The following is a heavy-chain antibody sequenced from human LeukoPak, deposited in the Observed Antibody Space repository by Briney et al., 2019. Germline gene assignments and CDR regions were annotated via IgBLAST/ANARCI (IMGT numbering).Heavy chain of an antibody. Sequence: GASLRLSCAASGFTFSSYAMSWVRQAPGKGLEWVSAISGSGGSTYYADSVKGRFTISRDNSKNTLYLQMNSLKTEDTAVYYCTTDGHYDFWSGIFYYYYGMDVWGQGTTVTVSS. D-gene: IGHD3-3*01. CDR3: TTDGHYDFWSGIFYYYYGMDV. CDR1: GFTFSSYA. V-gene: IGHV3-23*01. J-gene: IGHJ6*02. CDR2: ISGSGGST.